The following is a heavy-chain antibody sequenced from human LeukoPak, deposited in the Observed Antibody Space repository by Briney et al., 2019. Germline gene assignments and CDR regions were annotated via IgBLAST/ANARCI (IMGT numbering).Heavy chain of an antibody. D-gene: IGHD3/OR15-3a*01. CDR1: GFTFRTFS. CDR3: TYLRTPYYNDKWLDP. J-gene: IGHJ5*02. CDR2: ISSGGTPI. Sequence: GGSLRLSCAASGFTFRTFSMNWVRQAPGKGLEWLSYISSGGTPIYYADSVKGRFTISRDDAQNLVYLQMNSLRAEDTAVYYCTYLRTPYYNDKWLDPWGQGALVTVSS. V-gene: IGHV3-48*04.